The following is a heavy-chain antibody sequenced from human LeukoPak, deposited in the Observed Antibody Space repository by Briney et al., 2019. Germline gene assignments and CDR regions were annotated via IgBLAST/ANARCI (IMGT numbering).Heavy chain of an antibody. D-gene: IGHD5-24*01. CDR3: ARRIQGMAPYYFDY. CDR2: INSDGGST. Sequence: QPGGSLRLSCTASGFTFSSYWMHWVRQAPGKGVGWVSRINSDGGSTSYADSVKGRFTISRDNAKNTLYLQMNSLRAEDTAVYCCARRIQGMAPYYFDYWGQGTLVTVSS. V-gene: IGHV3-74*01. J-gene: IGHJ4*02. CDR1: GFTFSSYW.